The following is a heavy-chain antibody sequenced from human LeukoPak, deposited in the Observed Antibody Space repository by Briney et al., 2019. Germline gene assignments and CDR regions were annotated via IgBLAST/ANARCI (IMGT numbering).Heavy chain of an antibody. D-gene: IGHD3-3*01. V-gene: IGHV1-2*02. J-gene: IGHJ4*02. Sequence: ASVKVSCKASGYTFTGYYMHWVRQAPGQGLEWMGWINPNSGGTNYAQKFQGRVTMTRDTSISTAYMELSRLRSEDTAVYYCATGARRWSGYYDYWGQGTLVTVSS. CDR2: INPNSGGT. CDR1: GYTFTGYY. CDR3: ATGARRWSGYYDY.